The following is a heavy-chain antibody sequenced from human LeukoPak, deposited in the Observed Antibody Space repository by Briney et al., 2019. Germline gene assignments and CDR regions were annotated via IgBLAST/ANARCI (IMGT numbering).Heavy chain of an antibody. Sequence: GGSLRLSCAASGFTFSSYAMHWVRQAPGKGLEYVSAVGSNGGSTYYANSVKGRFTISRDNSKNTLYLQMNSLRAEDTAVYYCAKDWGYYDTSGYYFDFWGQGTLVTVSA. V-gene: IGHV3-64*01. CDR1: GFTFSSYA. CDR3: AKDWGYYDTSGYYFDF. D-gene: IGHD3-22*01. J-gene: IGHJ4*02. CDR2: VGSNGGST.